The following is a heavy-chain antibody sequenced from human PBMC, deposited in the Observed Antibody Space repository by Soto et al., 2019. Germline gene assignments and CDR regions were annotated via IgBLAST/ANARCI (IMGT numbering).Heavy chain of an antibody. Sequence: SVKVSCKASGGTFSSYAISWVRQAPGQGLEWMGGIIPIFGTANYAQKFQGRVTITADESTSTAYMELSSLRSEDTAVYYCARVRYYYDSSGYPSPFDYWGQGTLVTVSS. J-gene: IGHJ4*02. CDR3: ARVRYYYDSSGYPSPFDY. D-gene: IGHD3-22*01. CDR2: IIPIFGTA. CDR1: GGTFSSYA. V-gene: IGHV1-69*13.